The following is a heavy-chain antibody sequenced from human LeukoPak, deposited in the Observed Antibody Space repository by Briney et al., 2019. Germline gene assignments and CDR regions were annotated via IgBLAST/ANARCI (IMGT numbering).Heavy chain of an antibody. CDR2: INPNSGGT. Sequence: ASVKVSCKASGYTFTGYYMHWVRQAPGQGLEWMGWINPNSGGTNYAQKFQGRVTMTRDTSISTAYMELSRLRSDDTAVYYCARFPTYYYDPYGMDVWGQGTTVTASS. CDR3: ARFPTYYYDPYGMDV. J-gene: IGHJ6*02. V-gene: IGHV1-2*02. CDR1: GYTFTGYY.